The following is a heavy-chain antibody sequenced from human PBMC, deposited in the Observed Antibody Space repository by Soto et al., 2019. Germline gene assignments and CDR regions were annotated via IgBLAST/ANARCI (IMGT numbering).Heavy chain of an antibody. Sequence: SKTLAPTCAISGDSVSINSAAWNWIRQSPSRGLEWLGRTYYRPKWYNDYAVSVKSLITINPDTSKNQFSLQLNSVTPEDTDLYYCASEILGAPDAFDIWGQMKMVTVSS. J-gene: IGHJ3*02. D-gene: IGHD4-17*01. CDR3: ASEILGAPDAFDI. V-gene: IGHV6-1*01. CDR2: TYYRPKWYN. CDR1: GDSVSINSAA.